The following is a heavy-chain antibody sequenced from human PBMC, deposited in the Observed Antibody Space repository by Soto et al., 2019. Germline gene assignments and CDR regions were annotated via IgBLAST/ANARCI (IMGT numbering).Heavy chain of an antibody. CDR3: AKEMATIGYIDY. D-gene: IGHD5-12*01. V-gene: IGHV3-23*01. Sequence: GSLLLPCAAPGFTFSSYATSWVRQAPGKGLEWVSAISGSGGSTYYADSVKGRFTISRDNSKNTLYLQMNSLRAEDTAIYYCAKEMATIGYIDYWGPGTLVTVYS. J-gene: IGHJ4*02. CDR2: ISGSGGST. CDR1: GFTFSSYA.